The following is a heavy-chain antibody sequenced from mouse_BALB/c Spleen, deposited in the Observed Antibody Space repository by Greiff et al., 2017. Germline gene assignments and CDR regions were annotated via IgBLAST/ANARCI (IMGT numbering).Heavy chain of an antibody. CDR2: ISSGGSYT. J-gene: IGHJ3*01. D-gene: IGHD2-1*01. Sequence: DVHLVESGGGLVKPGGSLKLSCAASGFTFSSYTMSWVRQTPEKRLEWVATISSGGSYTYYPDSVKGRFTISRDNAKNTLYLQMSSLKSEDTAMYYCTRDRGNLFAYWGQGTLVTVSA. CDR1: GFTFSSYT. V-gene: IGHV5-6-4*01. CDR3: TRDRGNLFAY.